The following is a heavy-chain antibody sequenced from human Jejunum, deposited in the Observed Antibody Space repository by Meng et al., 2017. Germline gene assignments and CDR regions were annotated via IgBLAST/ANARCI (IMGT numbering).Heavy chain of an antibody. D-gene: IGHD3-16*01. V-gene: IGHV3-23*04. CDR2: IGTGGDT. CDR1: GFILNNYA. Sequence: VELVESGGGFVKPGGSLRLSCAASGFILNNYAMRWVRQAAGKGLEWVSSIGTGGDTYYAVSVQGRFTISRDDSKNMMFLQMNSLTAEDTATYYCAKAGNIGTARYYEDWGQGTLVTVSS. CDR3: AKAGNIGTARYYED. J-gene: IGHJ4*02.